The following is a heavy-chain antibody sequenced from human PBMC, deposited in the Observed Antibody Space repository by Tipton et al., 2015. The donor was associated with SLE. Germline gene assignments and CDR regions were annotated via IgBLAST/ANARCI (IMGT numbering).Heavy chain of an antibody. Sequence: LRLSCAVSGGSISSGGYSWSWIRQPPGKDLEWIGYIYPSGTTFYNPSLESRVTISLDRSKNQFSLNLSSVTAADTAVYYCARLRIVYGFYGLDYWGQGALVTVSS. CDR2: IYPSGTT. J-gene: IGHJ4*02. V-gene: IGHV4-30-2*01. CDR1: GGSISSGGYS. CDR3: ARLRIVYGFYGLDY. D-gene: IGHD2-8*01.